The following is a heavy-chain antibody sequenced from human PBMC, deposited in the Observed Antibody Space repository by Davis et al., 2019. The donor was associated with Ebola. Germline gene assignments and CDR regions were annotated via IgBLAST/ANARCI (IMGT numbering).Heavy chain of an antibody. J-gene: IGHJ2*01. CDR2: INHSGST. CDR1: GGSFSGYY. Sequence: PSETLSLTCAVYGGSFSGYYWSWIRQPPGKGLEWIGEINHSGSTNYNPSLKSRVTISVDTSKNQFSLKLSSVTAADTAVYYCARDGAQTRSYWYFDLWGRGTLVTVFS. D-gene: IGHD1-26*01. CDR3: ARDGAQTRSYWYFDL. V-gene: IGHV4-34*01.